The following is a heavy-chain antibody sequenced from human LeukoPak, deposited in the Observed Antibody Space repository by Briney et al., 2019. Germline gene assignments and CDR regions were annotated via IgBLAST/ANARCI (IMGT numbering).Heavy chain of an antibody. V-gene: IGHV1-8*01. CDR1: GYTFTSYD. Sequence: GASVKLSCKASGYTFTSYDINWVRQATGQGLEWMGWMNPNSGNTGYAQKFKVRVTMTKTTYISQAQMKLSSLRSEDTAMYYCARWSGYYSRFDYWGRGTLVSVSS. D-gene: IGHD3-3*01. J-gene: IGHJ4*02. CDR3: ARWSGYYSRFDY. CDR2: MNPNSGNT.